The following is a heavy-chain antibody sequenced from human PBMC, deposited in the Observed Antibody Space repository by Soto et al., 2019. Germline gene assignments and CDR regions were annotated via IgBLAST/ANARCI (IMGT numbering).Heavy chain of an antibody. V-gene: IGHV4-59*01. CDR1: GGSISSYY. Sequence: PSETLSLTCTVSGGSISSYYWSWIRQPPGKGLEWIGYIYYSGSTNYNPSLKSRVTISVDTSNDQFSLRLSSVTAADTAVYYCARSKVGSSSPFDYWGQGTLVTVSS. CDR3: ARSKVGSSSPFDY. D-gene: IGHD6-6*01. CDR2: IYYSGST. J-gene: IGHJ4*02.